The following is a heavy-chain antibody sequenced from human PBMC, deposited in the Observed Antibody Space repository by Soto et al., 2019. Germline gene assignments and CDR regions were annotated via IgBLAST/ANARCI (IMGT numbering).Heavy chain of an antibody. V-gene: IGHV1-69*13. CDR3: TRDLYYFDSSAYYAHNWFDP. Sequence: SVKVSCKASGGTFSTYTMSWVRQAPGQGLEWMGGIIPMFGTTTYAENFQGRVTITADESTSTAYMELTSLRSEDTAVYYCTRDLYYFDSSAYYAHNWFDPWGQGIRVTVSS. D-gene: IGHD3-22*01. CDR2: IIPMFGTT. J-gene: IGHJ5*02. CDR1: GGTFSTYT.